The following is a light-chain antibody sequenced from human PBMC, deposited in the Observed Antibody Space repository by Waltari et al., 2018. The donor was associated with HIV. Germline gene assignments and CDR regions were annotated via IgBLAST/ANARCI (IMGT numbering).Light chain of an antibody. CDR3: ASFTSGRLNV. CDR1: SSDVGAYDY. V-gene: IGLV2-14*03. J-gene: IGLJ1*01. Sequence: QSALTQPASVSGSPGQSITISCTGTSSDVGAYDYVLWYQQHPGKLPKLLIYDVYNRPSRISNRFSGSKSGNTASLTISGLQAEDEAHYYCASFTSGRLNVFGTGTKVTVL. CDR2: DVY.